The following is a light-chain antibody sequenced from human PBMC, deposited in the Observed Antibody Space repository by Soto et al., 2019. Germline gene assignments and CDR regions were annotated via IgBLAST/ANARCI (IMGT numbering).Light chain of an antibody. CDR3: QSYDSSLSGYVV. CDR1: SSNIGAGYD. CDR2: GHS. V-gene: IGLV1-40*01. J-gene: IGLJ2*01. Sequence: QSVLTQPPSVSGAPGQRVTISCTGSSSNIGAGYDVHWYQQLPGTAPKLLIHGHSNRPSGVPDRFSGSKSGTSASLAITGLQAEDEADYYCQSYDSSLSGYVVFGGGTKVTVL.